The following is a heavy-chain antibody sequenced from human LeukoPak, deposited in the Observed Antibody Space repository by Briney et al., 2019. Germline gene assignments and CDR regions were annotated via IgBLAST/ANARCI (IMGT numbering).Heavy chain of an antibody. CDR2: VYASGAT. V-gene: IGHV4-59*08. D-gene: IGHD2/OR15-2a*01. J-gene: IGHJ3*02. CDR3: ARHGKGVTYFYTFDI. Sequence: PSETLSLTCTVSGGSITNYYWSWIRQPPGEGLEWIGYVYASGATNSNPSLKSRVTISVDTSKNQFSLKLSPVTAADTAVYYCARHGKGVTYFYTFDIWGQGTVVAVSS. CDR1: GGSITNYY.